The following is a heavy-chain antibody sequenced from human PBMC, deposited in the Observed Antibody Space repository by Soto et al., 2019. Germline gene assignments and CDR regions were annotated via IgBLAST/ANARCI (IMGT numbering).Heavy chain of an antibody. CDR3: ARDNSDYGDYVGPSFDY. Sequence: QVQLQESGPGLVKPSETLSLTCTVSGGSISSYYWSWIRQPPGKGLEWIGYIYYSGSTNYNPSLKSRVTISVDTSKNQFSLKLSSMTAADTAVYYCARDNSDYGDYVGPSFDYWGQGTLVTVSS. D-gene: IGHD4-17*01. CDR1: GGSISSYY. CDR2: IYYSGST. J-gene: IGHJ4*02. V-gene: IGHV4-59*01.